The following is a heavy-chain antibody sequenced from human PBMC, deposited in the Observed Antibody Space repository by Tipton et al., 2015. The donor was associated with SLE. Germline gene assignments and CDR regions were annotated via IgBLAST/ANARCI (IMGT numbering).Heavy chain of an antibody. CDR3: ARGPYGAAASYDY. CDR1: GDSFTYYH. J-gene: IGHJ4*02. D-gene: IGHD6-13*01. Sequence: TLSLTCTVSGDSFTYYHWSWIRQPPGKGLEWIGYVYSSGNTNYNPSLKSRVTISVDTSKNEFSLKLTSVSPADTAVYFCARGPYGAAASYDYWGQGTLVTVSS. V-gene: IGHV4-59*01. CDR2: VYSSGNT.